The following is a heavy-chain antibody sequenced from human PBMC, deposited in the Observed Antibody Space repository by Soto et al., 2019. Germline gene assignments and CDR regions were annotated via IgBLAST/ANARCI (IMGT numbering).Heavy chain of an antibody. CDR1: GFSFEDYA. CDR3: GKGHYGSAIYGMDV. J-gene: IGHJ6*02. D-gene: IGHD3-10*01. Sequence: DVQLVESGGGLVQPGRSLRLSCAASGFSFEDYAMHWVRQAPGKGLEWVSGIAWNSDIIGYADSVKGRFTISRDNGKNSLYLQMNSLRPEDTALYYCGKGHYGSAIYGMDVWGQGTTVTVSS. V-gene: IGHV3-9*01. CDR2: IAWNSDII.